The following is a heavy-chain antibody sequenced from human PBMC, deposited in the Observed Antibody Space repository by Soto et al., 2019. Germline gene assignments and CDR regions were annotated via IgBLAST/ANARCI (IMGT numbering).Heavy chain of an antibody. J-gene: IGHJ4*02. D-gene: IGHD1-26*01. CDR1: GGSISSSSYY. CDR3: ATGGEGGSYYGYFDY. V-gene: IGHV4-61*05. CDR2: IYYSGST. Sequence: PSETLSLTCTVSGGSISSSSYYWGWIRQPPGKGLEWIGYIYYSGSTNYNPSLKSRVTISVDTSKNQFSLKLSSVTAADTAVYYCATGGEGGSYYGYFDYWGQGTLVTVSS.